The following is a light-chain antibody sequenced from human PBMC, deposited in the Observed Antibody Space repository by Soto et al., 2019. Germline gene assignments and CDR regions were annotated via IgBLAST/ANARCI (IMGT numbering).Light chain of an antibody. CDR3: QSYDNSLSGSGV. Sequence: QSVLTQPPSVSGAPGQRVTISCTGSSSNIGAGYDVHWYQQLPGTAPKLLIYGNSNRPSGVPDRFSGSKSGTSASLAITGLQAEDVADYYCQSYDNSLSGSGVFGTGTKVTVL. CDR2: GNS. J-gene: IGLJ1*01. CDR1: SSNIGAGYD. V-gene: IGLV1-40*01.